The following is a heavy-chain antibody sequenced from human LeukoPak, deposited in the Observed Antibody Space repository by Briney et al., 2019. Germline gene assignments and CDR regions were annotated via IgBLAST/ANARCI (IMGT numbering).Heavy chain of an antibody. J-gene: IGHJ5*02. Sequence: GGSLRLSCAASGFTFSSYAMSWVRQAPGKGLEWVPAISGSGGSTYYADSVKGRFTISRDNSKNTLYLQMNSLRAEDTAVYYCAKAGYDFWSGYFTAYWFDPWGQGTLVTVSS. CDR2: ISGSGGST. CDR3: AKAGYDFWSGYFTAYWFDP. CDR1: GFTFSSYA. D-gene: IGHD3-3*01. V-gene: IGHV3-23*01.